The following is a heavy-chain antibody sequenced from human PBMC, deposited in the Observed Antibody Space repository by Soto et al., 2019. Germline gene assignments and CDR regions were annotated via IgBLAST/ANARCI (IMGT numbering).Heavy chain of an antibody. CDR1: GFTFSDYY. CDR2: ISSSSSYT. D-gene: IGHD4-17*01. V-gene: IGHV3-11*06. Sequence: GGSLRLSCAASGFTFSDYYMSWIRQAPGKGLEWVSYISSSSSYTNYADSVKGPFTISRDNAKNSLYLQMNSLRAEDTAVEYCARDSRYGALDEAFDIWGQGTMVTVSS. CDR3: ARDSRYGALDEAFDI. J-gene: IGHJ3*02.